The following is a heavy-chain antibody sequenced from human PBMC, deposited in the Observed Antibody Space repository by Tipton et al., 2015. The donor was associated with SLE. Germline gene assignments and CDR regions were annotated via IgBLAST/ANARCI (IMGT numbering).Heavy chain of an antibody. J-gene: IGHJ4*02. CDR2: IYYSGDT. V-gene: IGHV4-59*08. Sequence: TLSLTCSVSGGSMTGSYWSWVRQPPGRGLEWIGSIYYSGDTHYNPSLKSRVTISVDTSKNQFSLNLRSLTAADTAVYYCARVHAAGDYDSSGFSNWGQGTLVTVSS. CDR1: GGSMTGSY. CDR3: ARVHAAGDYDSSGFSN. D-gene: IGHD3-22*01.